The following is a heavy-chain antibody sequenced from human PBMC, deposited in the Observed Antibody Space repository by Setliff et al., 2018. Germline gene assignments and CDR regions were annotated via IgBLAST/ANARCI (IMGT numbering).Heavy chain of an antibody. CDR2: IFYSGYT. CDR3: ARGSGRGYSYGLFDY. CDR1: GGSVSTYY. D-gene: IGHD5-18*01. J-gene: IGHJ4*02. V-gene: IGHV4-59*02. Sequence: SETLSLTCTASGGSVSTYYWSWIRQPPGKGLEWIGFIFYSGYTHYNPSLKSRVTMSVDVSRDQFSLELSSVTAADTAVYFCARGSGRGYSYGLFDYWGQGSLVTVSS.